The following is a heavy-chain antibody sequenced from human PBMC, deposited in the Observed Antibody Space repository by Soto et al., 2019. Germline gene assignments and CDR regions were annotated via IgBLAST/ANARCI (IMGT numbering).Heavy chain of an antibody. CDR1: GGSISSYY. V-gene: IGHV4-59*01. J-gene: IGHJ1*01. CDR3: ASLGYCSGGSCYSGYFQH. Sequence: SETLSLTCTVSGGSISSYYWSWIRQPPGKGLEWIGYIYYSGSTNYNPSLKSRVTISVDTSKNQFSLKLSSVTAADTAVYYCASLGYCSGGSCYSGYFQHWGQGTLVTVSS. CDR2: IYYSGST. D-gene: IGHD2-15*01.